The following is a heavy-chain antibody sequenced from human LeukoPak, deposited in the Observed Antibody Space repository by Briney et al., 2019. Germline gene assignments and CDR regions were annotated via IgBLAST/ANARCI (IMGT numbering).Heavy chain of an antibody. D-gene: IGHD2-15*01. CDR1: GGSVSSGSYY. Sequence: PETLSLTCTVSGGSVSSGSYYWSWIRQPPGKGLEWIGYIYYSGSTNYNPSLKSRVTISVDTSKNQFSLKLSSVTAADTAVYYCATPNGGGSDIYYYGMDVWGQGTTVTVSS. CDR2: IYYSGST. J-gene: IGHJ6*02. CDR3: ATPNGGGSDIYYYGMDV. V-gene: IGHV4-61*01.